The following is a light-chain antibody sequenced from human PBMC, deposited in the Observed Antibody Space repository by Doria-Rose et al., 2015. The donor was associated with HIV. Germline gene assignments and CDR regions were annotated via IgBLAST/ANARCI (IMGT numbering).Light chain of an antibody. CDR1: QSFSSTY. V-gene: IGKV3-20*01. J-gene: IGKJ1*01. CDR3: HQYGTSWT. CDR2: DGS. Sequence: TQSPGTLSLSPGERATLSCRASQSFSSTYLAWYQQKPGQAPRLLIYDGSTRDACIPDRFSASGSGTDCTRTINRLEPEDFALYYCHQYGTSWTFGQGTKVEI.